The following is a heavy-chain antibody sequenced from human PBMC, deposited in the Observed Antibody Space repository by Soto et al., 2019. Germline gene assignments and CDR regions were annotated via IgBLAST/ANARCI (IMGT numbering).Heavy chain of an antibody. D-gene: IGHD3-10*01. V-gene: IGHV4-4*02. CDR3: ARGGTPGFGNWFDP. Sequence: SETLSLTCAVSGGSISSSNWWSWVRQPPGKGLEWIGEIYHSGSTNYNPSLKSRVTISVDTSKNQFSLKLSSVTAADTAVYYRARGGTPGFGNWFDPWGQGTLVTVSS. CDR1: GGSISSSNW. CDR2: IYHSGST. J-gene: IGHJ5*02.